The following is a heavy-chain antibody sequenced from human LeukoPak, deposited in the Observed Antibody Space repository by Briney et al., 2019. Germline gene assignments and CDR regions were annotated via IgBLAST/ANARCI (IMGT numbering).Heavy chain of an antibody. J-gene: IGHJ4*02. CDR1: GGSISSYY. D-gene: IGHD2-2*01. Sequence: SETLSLTCTVSGGSISSYYRSWIRQPPGKGLEWIGYIYYSGSTNYNPSLKSRVTISVDTSKNQFSLKLSSVTAADTAVYYCARGGGLYCSSTSCSIDYWGQGTLVTVSS. CDR3: ARGGGLYCSSTSCSIDY. V-gene: IGHV4-59*01. CDR2: IYYSGST.